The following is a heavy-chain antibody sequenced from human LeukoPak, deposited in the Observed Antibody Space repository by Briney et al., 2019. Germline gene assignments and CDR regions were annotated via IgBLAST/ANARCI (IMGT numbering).Heavy chain of an antibody. D-gene: IGHD1-26*01. J-gene: IGHJ3*02. CDR2: IYHSGST. V-gene: IGHV4-4*02. Sequence: SETLSLTCAVSGGSISSSNWWSWVRQPPGKGLEWIGEIYHSGSTNYNPSLKSRVTISVDKSKNQFSLELSSVTATDTAIYYCARQGGGGRAFDIWGQGTMVTVSS. CDR3: ARQGGGGRAFDI. CDR1: GGSISSSNW.